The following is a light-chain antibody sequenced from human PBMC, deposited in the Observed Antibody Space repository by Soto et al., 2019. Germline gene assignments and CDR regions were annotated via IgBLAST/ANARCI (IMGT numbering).Light chain of an antibody. Sequence: NQMTQSPSSLSASVGDRVTITCRASLGISNYLAWYQQKPGKVPKLLIYEASTLKSGVPSRFSGSGSGTDFTLTISSLQPEDVATYYCQKYNSAPWTCGQGTKVEIK. J-gene: IGKJ1*01. CDR1: LGISNY. CDR2: EAS. CDR3: QKYNSAPWT. V-gene: IGKV1-27*01.